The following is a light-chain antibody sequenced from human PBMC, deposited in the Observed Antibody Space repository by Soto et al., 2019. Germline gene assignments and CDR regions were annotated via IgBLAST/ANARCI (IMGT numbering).Light chain of an antibody. J-gene: IGLJ1*01. Sequence: QSALTQPASVSGSPGQSITISCTGTSSDVGGYNYVSWYQQHPGKAPKLMIYDVSNRPSGVSNRFSGSKSGNTASLTISGLQAEDEAVYYCSSYTSRSTPHYVFGTGTKVTVL. CDR1: SSDVGGYNY. CDR2: DVS. CDR3: SSYTSRSTPHYV. V-gene: IGLV2-14*01.